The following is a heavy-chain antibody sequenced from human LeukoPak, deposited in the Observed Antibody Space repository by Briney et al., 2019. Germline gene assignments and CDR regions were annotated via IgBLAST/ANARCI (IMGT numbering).Heavy chain of an antibody. J-gene: IGHJ4*02. CDR1: GFTFSSYS. D-gene: IGHD3-9*01. V-gene: IGHV3-15*01. Sequence: SGGSLRLSCAASGFTFSSYSMNWVRQAPGKGLEWVGRIKSKTDGGTTDYAAPVKGRFTISRDDSKTTLFLQMNSLKTEDTAVYHCTTVPITIFVGDWGRGTLDTVSS. CDR3: TTVPITIFVGD. CDR2: IKSKTDGGTT.